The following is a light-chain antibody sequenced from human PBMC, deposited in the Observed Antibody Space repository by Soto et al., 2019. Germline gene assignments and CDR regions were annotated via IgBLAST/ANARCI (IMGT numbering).Light chain of an antibody. V-gene: IGLV2-23*02. J-gene: IGLJ1*01. Sequence: QSALTHPASVSGSPGQSIAIPCTGTSSDIGSYNHVSWYQQHPDKAPKFIIYGVSKRPSGVSVRFSGSKSGNTASLTISGLQAGDEADYYCCAYSGSSTFVFGTGSKFTVL. CDR3: CAYSGSSTFV. CDR2: GVS. CDR1: SSDIGSYNH.